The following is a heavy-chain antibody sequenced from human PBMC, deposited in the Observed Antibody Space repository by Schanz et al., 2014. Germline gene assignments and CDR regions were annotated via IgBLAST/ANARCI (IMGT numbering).Heavy chain of an antibody. D-gene: IGHD3-22*01. CDR2: INTHTGNP. J-gene: IGHJ4*02. CDR1: GDTLSSYG. Sequence: QVQLVQSGAEVKKPGSSVTVSCKASGDTLSSYGISWVRQAPGQGLEWMGRINTHTGNPTYAQGFTGRFVFSLDTSVSTAYLQISSLKADDTAVYYCAREDYLDSSGYSCGYWGQGTLVTVSS. CDR3: AREDYLDSSGYSCGY. V-gene: IGHV7-4-1*02.